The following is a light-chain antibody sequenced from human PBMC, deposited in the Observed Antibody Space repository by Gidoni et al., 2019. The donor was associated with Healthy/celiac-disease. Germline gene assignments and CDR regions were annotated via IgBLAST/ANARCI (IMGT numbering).Light chain of an antibody. Sequence: DIQMTQSQSSLSASVGDRVTITCRASQGISNSLAWYQQKPGKAPKLLLYAASRLESGVPSRFSGSGSGTDYTLTISSLQPEDFATYYCQQYYSTPTFGQGTRLEIK. J-gene: IGKJ5*01. CDR1: QGISNS. CDR2: AAS. V-gene: IGKV1-NL1*01. CDR3: QQYYSTPT.